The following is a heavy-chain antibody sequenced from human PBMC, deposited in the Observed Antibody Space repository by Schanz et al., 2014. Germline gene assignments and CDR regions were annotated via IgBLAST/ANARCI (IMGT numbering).Heavy chain of an antibody. Sequence: EVQLVESGGGLIQPGGSLRLSCAASGFGFSSYSMNWVRQAPGKGLEWVSAISGGGGTTYYADSVKGRFTISRDNSKNTLYLQMNSPRAEDTAVYYCAKDRSWDYDSSGYFDYWGQGTLVTVSS. CDR3: AKDRSWDYDSSGYFDY. V-gene: IGHV3-23*04. CDR1: GFGFSSYS. D-gene: IGHD3-22*01. J-gene: IGHJ4*02. CDR2: ISGGGGTT.